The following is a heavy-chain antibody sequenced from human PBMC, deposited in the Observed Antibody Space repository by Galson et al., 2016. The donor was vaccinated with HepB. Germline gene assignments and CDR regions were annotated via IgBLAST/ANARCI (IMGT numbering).Heavy chain of an antibody. V-gene: IGHV3-33*08. D-gene: IGHD6-19*01. Sequence: SLRLSCAGSGFTFSISVMHWVRQAPGKGLEWVALIWNDGSYEKYADSVKGRFTISRDNSKNALSLQMNSLRAEDTAVYYCAREGTNIAVAATALDHWGQGTLVTVSS. CDR1: GFTFSISV. J-gene: IGHJ4*02. CDR3: AREGTNIAVAATALDH. CDR2: IWNDGSYE.